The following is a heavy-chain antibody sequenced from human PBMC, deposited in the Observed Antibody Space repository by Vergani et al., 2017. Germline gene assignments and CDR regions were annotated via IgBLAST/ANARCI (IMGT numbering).Heavy chain of an antibody. CDR2: INHSGST. CDR3: ARGPRFLTTPNYYYYYMDV. D-gene: IGHD3-22*01. Sequence: QVHLQQWGAGLLKPSETLSLTCAVYGGSFSGYYWSWIRQPPGKGLEWIGEINHSGSTNYNPSLKSRVTISVDTSKNQFSLKLSSLTAADPAVYYCARGPRFLTTPNYYYYYMDVWGKGTTVTVSS. V-gene: IGHV4-34*01. J-gene: IGHJ6*03. CDR1: GGSFSGYY.